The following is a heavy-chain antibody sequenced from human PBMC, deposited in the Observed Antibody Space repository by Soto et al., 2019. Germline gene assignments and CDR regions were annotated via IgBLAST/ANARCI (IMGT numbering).Heavy chain of an antibody. J-gene: IGHJ4*02. CDR3: AKSQEIGTHFFDS. CDR2: IGTAGDT. CDR1: GFTFSGFD. V-gene: IGHV3-13*01. D-gene: IGHD6-13*01. Sequence: LRLSCEASGFTFSGFDMHWVRQPTGKGLEWVSSIGTAGDTYYAVSVKGRFTISRDNAKDSLSLQMNSLRAGDMAVYFCAKSQEIGTHFFDSWGQGTQVTVSS.